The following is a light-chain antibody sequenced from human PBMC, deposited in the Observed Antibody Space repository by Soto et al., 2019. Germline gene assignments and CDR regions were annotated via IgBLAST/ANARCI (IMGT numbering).Light chain of an antibody. Sequence: ERLLTQSPGTLSLSPGETATLSCRASQSMSSDYVAWYQQKPGQAPRLLIFGASSRATGIPDRFSGSGSGTDFSLTINRLEPEDFAVYYCQQYGGSPPYTFGQGTRLEIK. J-gene: IGKJ2*01. CDR2: GAS. CDR3: QQYGGSPPYT. V-gene: IGKV3-20*01. CDR1: QSMSSDY.